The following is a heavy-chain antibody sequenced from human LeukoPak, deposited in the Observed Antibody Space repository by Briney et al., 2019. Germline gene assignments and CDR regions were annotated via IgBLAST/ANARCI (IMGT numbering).Heavy chain of an antibody. D-gene: IGHD3-16*01. V-gene: IGHV4-31*03. Sequence: SETLSLTCTVSGGSISSGGYYWSWIRQHPGKGLEWIGYIYYSGSTYYNPSLKSRVTISVDTSKNQFSLKLSSVTAADTAVYYCARNRRQGGAFDIWGQGTMVTVSS. CDR3: ARNRRQGGAFDI. J-gene: IGHJ3*02. CDR2: IYYSGST. CDR1: GGSISSGGYY.